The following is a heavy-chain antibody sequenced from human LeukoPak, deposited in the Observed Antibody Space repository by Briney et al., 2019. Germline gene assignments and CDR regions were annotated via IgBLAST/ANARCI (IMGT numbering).Heavy chain of an antibody. D-gene: IGHD5-18*01. Sequence: PGGSLRLSCAASGFTFSSYSMNWVRQAPGKGLEWVSSISSSSSYIYYADSVKGRFAISRDNAKNSLYLQMNSLRAEDTAVYYCTTDLSVPLEKRGYSYGYLVDYWGQGTLVTVSS. CDR2: ISSSSSYI. J-gene: IGHJ4*02. V-gene: IGHV3-21*01. CDR1: GFTFSSYS. CDR3: TTDLSVPLEKRGYSYGYLVDY.